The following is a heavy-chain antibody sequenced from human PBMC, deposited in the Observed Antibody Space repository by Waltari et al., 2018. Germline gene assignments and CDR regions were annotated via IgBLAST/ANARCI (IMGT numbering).Heavy chain of an antibody. CDR1: GFTFHTHA. V-gene: IGHV3-23*01. J-gene: IGHJ5*02. Sequence: EVQLLESGGELVQAGGSLRLSCVVSGFTFHTHALNLVRRAPWKGLQWVAAISISVATLHPDSVKGRFTISRDTSKDTVYLQMNSLSPDDTAVYYCAKPVYNWDDPLVSWGQGTLVTVSS. CDR2: ISISVAT. D-gene: IGHD1-20*01. CDR3: AKPVYNWDDPLVS.